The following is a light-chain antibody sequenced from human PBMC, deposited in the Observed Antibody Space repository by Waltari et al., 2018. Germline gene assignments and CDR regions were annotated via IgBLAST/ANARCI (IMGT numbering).Light chain of an antibody. CDR1: QGISNY. J-gene: IGKJ5*01. V-gene: IGKV1-33*01. CDR3: QQYDTLPIT. CDR2: DTS. Sequence: DSQMTQSPSSLSASVGDRVTITCRASQGISNYLNWYQQKPGKAPELLIYDTSNLQTGVPSRFSGSGSGTVFSFTIDSLQPEDIATYYCQQYDTLPITFGQGTRLEIK.